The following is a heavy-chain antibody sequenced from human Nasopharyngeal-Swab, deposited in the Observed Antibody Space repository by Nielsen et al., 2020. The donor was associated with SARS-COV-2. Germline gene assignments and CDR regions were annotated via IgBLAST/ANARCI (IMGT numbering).Heavy chain of an antibody. V-gene: IGHV7-4-1*02. CDR2: INTNTGNP. D-gene: IGHD3-10*01. Sequence: ASVKVSCQASGYTFTSYAMNWVRQAPGQGLAWMGWINTNTGNPTYAQGFTGRFVFSLDTSVSTAYLQISSLKAEDTAVYYCARGRYYGSGSYYNWFDPWGQGTLVTVSS. CDR3: ARGRYYGSGSYYNWFDP. J-gene: IGHJ5*02. CDR1: GYTFTSYA.